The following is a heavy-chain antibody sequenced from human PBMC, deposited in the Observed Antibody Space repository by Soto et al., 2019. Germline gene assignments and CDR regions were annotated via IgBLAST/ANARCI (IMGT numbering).Heavy chain of an antibody. V-gene: IGHV3-48*01. D-gene: IGHD2-15*01. CDR2: ISSSSTTI. J-gene: IGHJ4*02. Sequence: PGGSLRLSCAASGFTFSSYSMNWVRQAPGKGLEWVSYISSSSTTIYYADSVKGRFTISRDNAKNSLYLQVNSLRAEDTAVYYSARDQGYVLDYWGQGTLVTVSS. CDR1: GFTFSSYS. CDR3: ARDQGYVLDY.